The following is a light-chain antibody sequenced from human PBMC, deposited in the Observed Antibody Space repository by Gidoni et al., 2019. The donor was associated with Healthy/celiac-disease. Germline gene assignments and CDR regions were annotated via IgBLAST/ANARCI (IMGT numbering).Light chain of an antibody. J-gene: IGKJ4*01. CDR2: DAS. CDR3: QQRSNWPLT. Sequence: IVLTPFPATLSLSPGERATLSCRASQSVSSYLAWYQQKPGQAPRLLIYDASNRATGIPARFSGSGSGTDFTLTISSLEPEDFAVYYCQQRSNWPLTFGGGTKVEIK. CDR1: QSVSSY. V-gene: IGKV3-11*01.